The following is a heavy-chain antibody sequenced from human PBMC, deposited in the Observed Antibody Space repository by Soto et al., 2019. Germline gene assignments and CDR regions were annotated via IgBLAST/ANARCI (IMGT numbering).Heavy chain of an antibody. D-gene: IGHD3-10*01. CDR3: AASPLHGSTRPDLDY. J-gene: IGHJ4*02. CDR1: GYTFTSYY. CDR2: INPSGGST. Sequence: ASVKVSCNASGYTFTSYYRHWVRQAPGQGLEWMGIINPSGGSTSYAQKFQGRVTMTRDTSTSTVYMELSSLRSEDTAVYYCAASPLHGSTRPDLDYWGQGTLVTVSS. V-gene: IGHV1-46*01.